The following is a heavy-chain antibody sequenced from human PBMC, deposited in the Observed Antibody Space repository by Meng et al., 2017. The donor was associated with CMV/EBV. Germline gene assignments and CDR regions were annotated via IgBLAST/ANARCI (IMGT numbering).Heavy chain of an antibody. CDR3: GRDRGHRLDY. V-gene: IGHV3-7*01. CDR1: GFIFDIYW. CDR2: MKPDGGEN. D-gene: IGHD1-14*01. Sequence: GGSLRLSCAASGFIFDIYWMTWVRQAPGKGLEWVASMKPDGGENYSVDSVKGRFTISRDTVRNSVYLQMNSLRAEDTAVYYCGRDRGHRLDYWGQGTLVTVSS. J-gene: IGHJ4*02.